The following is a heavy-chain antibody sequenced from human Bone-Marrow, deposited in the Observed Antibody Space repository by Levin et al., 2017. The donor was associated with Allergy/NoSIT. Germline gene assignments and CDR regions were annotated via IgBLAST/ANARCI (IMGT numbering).Heavy chain of an antibody. Sequence: GGSLRLSCAASGFTFSSYSMNWVRQAPGKGLEWVSSISSSSSYIYYADSVKGRFTISRDNAKNSLYLQMNSLRAEDTAVYYCARDRGCSGGSCHLPSYGYFDLWGRGTLVTVSS. D-gene: IGHD2-15*01. CDR1: GFTFSSYS. CDR2: ISSSSSYI. J-gene: IGHJ2*01. V-gene: IGHV3-21*01. CDR3: ARDRGCSGGSCHLPSYGYFDL.